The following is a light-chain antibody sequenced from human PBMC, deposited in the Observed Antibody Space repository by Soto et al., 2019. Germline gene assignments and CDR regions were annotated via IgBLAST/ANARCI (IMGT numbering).Light chain of an antibody. J-gene: IGKJ1*01. CDR3: QQYGSSPRT. CDR2: GAS. CDR1: QSVSSSY. V-gene: IGKV3-20*01. Sequence: EIVLTQSPGTLSLSPGERATLSCRASQSVSSSYLAWYQQKPGQAPRLLIYGASSRATGFPDRFSGSGSGTDFPLTISRLGPEVFAVYYCQQYGSSPRTFGQGTKVEIK.